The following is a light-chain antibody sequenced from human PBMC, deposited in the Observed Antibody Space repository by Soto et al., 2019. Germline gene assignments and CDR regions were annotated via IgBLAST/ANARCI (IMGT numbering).Light chain of an antibody. Sequence: DIQMTQSPSDMSASVGDRVTITCRASQDISNFLVWFQQRPGKVPKRLIYSATRLESGVPSRFSGSGSGKEFPLNISRPQADDFETFYCQQYETYSPTFGQGTKVELK. CDR1: QDISNF. CDR2: SAT. V-gene: IGKV1-17*03. J-gene: IGKJ1*01. CDR3: QQYETYSPT.